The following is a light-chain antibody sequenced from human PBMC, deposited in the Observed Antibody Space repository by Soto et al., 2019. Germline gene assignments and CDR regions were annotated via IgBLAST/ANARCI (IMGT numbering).Light chain of an antibody. CDR2: GAS. Sequence: EIVLTQSPVTLSLSPGDRATLSCRASQTVSKYLAWYQQKPGQAPRLLIYGASSRASGIPDRFSGSGSGTDFTLTISRLEPEDFAVYYCQQYDFSLRTFGQGSKVEI. CDR1: QTVSKY. J-gene: IGKJ1*01. V-gene: IGKV3-20*01. CDR3: QQYDFSLRT.